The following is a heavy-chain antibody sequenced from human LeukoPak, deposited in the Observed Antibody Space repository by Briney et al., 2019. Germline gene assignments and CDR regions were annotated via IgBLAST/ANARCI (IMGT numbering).Heavy chain of an antibody. CDR3: ARLEVRQWLVRGAFDI. CDR1: GYSFTSYW. V-gene: IGHV5-51*01. D-gene: IGHD6-19*01. CDR2: IYPGDSDT. J-gene: IGHJ3*02. Sequence: GESLKISCKGSGYSFTSYWIGWVRQMPGKGLEWMGIIYPGDSDTRYSPSFQGQVTISADKSISTAYLQWSSLKASDTAMYYCARLEVRQWLVRGAFDIWGQGTMVTVSS.